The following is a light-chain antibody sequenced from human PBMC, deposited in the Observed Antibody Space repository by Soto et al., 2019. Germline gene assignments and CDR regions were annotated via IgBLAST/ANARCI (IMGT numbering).Light chain of an antibody. J-gene: IGKJ4*01. CDR2: SAS. CDR1: QSISRW. Sequence: DIQMTQFPSTLSASVGDRVTITCRASQSISRWLAWYQQRPGNAPKLLIHSASSLDSGVPSRFSGSGSGTEFTLTINSLQPDDFTTYYCQQYNSDSGLTFGGGTKVEIK. CDR3: QQYNSDSGLT. V-gene: IGKV1-5*03.